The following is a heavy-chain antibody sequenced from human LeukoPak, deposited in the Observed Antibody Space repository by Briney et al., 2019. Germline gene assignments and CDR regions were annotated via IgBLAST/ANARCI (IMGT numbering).Heavy chain of an antibody. D-gene: IGHD6-19*01. Sequence: SVKVSCKASGFTFTSSTMQWVRQARGQRPEFIGWIVVGSGTTSYAHKFQERATITRDMSTRTAYMELSSLTYEDTAVYYCAACSVASGWCYLDYWGQGTLVTVSS. CDR3: AACSVASGWCYLDY. CDR1: GFTFTSST. V-gene: IGHV1-58*02. J-gene: IGHJ4*02. CDR2: IVVGSGTT.